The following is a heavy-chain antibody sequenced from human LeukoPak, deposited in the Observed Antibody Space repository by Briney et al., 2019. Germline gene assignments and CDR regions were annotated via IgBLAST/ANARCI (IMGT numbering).Heavy chain of an antibody. Sequence: RTGRSLRLSCAASGFTFSSYGMHWVRQAPGKGLEWVAVIWYDGSNKYYADSVKGRFTISRDNSKNTLYLQMNSLRAEDTAVYYCARGPNWFDPWGQGTLVTVSS. CDR3: ARGPNWFDP. CDR2: IWYDGSNK. J-gene: IGHJ5*02. V-gene: IGHV3-33*01. CDR1: GFTFSSYG.